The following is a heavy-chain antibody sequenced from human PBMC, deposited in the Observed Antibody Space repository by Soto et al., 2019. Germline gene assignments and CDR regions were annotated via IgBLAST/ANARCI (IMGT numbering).Heavy chain of an antibody. V-gene: IGHV5-51*01. CDR1: GYSFTSYW. J-gene: IGHJ6*02. CDR2: IYPGDSDT. Sequence: EVQLVQSGAEVKKPGESLKISCKGSGYSFTSYWIGWVRQMPGKGLEWMGIIYPGDSDTRDSPSFQGQVTISADKSLSPAYVEWSSLKASDTAMYYCARHKRRGSWCVGYYYYGMDVWGQGTTVTVSS. CDR3: ARHKRRGSWCVGYYYYGMDV. D-gene: IGHD6-13*01.